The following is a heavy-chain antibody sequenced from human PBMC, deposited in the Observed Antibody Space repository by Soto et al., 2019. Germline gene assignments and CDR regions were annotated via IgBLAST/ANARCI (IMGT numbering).Heavy chain of an antibody. CDR3: ARDSRGGGFDP. J-gene: IGHJ5*02. Sequence: PSDTLSLSCAVCGGSISIYYWGWIRQPAGKGLEWIGRIYTSGSTNYNPSLKSRVTMSVDTSKNQFSLKLSSVTAADTAVYYCARDSRGGGFDPWGQGTLVTVSS. D-gene: IGHD3-16*01. V-gene: IGHV4-4*07. CDR1: GGSISIYY. CDR2: IYTSGST.